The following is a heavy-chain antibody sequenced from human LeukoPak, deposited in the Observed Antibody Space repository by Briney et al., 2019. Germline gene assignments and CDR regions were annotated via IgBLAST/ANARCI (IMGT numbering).Heavy chain of an antibody. D-gene: IGHD3-9*01. CDR2: INPNSGGT. CDR1: GYTFTSYG. Sequence: ASVKVSCKASGYTFTSYGISWVRQAPGQGLEWMGWINPNSGGTNYAQKFQGRVTMTRDTSISTAYMELSRLRSDDTAVYYCARAKLRYFDWLLASSPYFDYWGQGTLVTVSS. CDR3: ARAKLRYFDWLLASSPYFDY. V-gene: IGHV1-2*02. J-gene: IGHJ4*02.